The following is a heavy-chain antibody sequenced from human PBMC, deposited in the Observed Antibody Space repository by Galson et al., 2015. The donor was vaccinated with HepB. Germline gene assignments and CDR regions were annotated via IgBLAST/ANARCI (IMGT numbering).Heavy chain of an antibody. V-gene: IGHV5-51*03. D-gene: IGHD2-21*01. CDR2: IYPGDSDT. CDR3: AKPGVVKGTAQFLLCL. J-gene: IGHJ4*01. CDR1: GNSFTTYW. Sequence: QSGAEVKKPGESLKISCKGSGNSFTTYWIGWVRQMPGKGLEWMGIIYPGDSDTRYSPSFEGQVTMSADKSSSTAYLQWSSLKASDNPIIFLAKPGVVKGTAQFLLCLWGPGTPVT.